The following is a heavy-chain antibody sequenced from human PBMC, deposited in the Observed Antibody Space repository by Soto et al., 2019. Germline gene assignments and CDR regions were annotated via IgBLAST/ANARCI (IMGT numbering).Heavy chain of an antibody. CDR1: GGSISSYY. D-gene: IGHD2-2*01. V-gene: IGHV4-59*08. CDR2: IYYSGST. CDR3: ASKGDCSSTSCYTFDY. Sequence: SETLSLTCTVSGGSISSYYWSWIRQPPGKGLEWIGYIYYSGSTNYNPSLKSRVTISVDTSKNQFSLKLSSVTAADTAVYYCASKGDCSSTSCYTFDYWGQGTLVTVS. J-gene: IGHJ4*02.